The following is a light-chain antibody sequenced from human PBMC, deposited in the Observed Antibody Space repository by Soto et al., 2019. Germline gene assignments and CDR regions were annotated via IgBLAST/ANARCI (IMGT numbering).Light chain of an antibody. J-gene: IGLJ1*01. CDR1: SSNIGAGYD. CDR2: ASY. CDR3: QSYDSSLSGYV. V-gene: IGLV1-40*01. Sequence: QSFMTHPPSLSGAPGQRVTISCTGSSSNIGAGYDVHWYQQLPRTAPKLLIFASYNRPSGVPDRFSGSKSGTSASLAITGLQAEDEAEYYCQSYDSSLSGYVFGIGTKVTVL.